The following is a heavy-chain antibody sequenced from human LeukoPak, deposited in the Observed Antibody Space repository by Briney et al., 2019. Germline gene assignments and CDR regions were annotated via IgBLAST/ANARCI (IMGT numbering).Heavy chain of an antibody. Sequence: GGSLRLSCAASGFTFSSYWMSWVRQAPGKGLEWVANIKQDGSEKYYVDSVKGRSTISRDNAKNSLYLQMNSLRAEDTAVYYCARARMDTAMVTGYWGQGTLVTVSS. J-gene: IGHJ4*02. D-gene: IGHD5-18*01. CDR2: IKQDGSEK. V-gene: IGHV3-7*01. CDR3: ARARMDTAMVTGY. CDR1: GFTFSSYW.